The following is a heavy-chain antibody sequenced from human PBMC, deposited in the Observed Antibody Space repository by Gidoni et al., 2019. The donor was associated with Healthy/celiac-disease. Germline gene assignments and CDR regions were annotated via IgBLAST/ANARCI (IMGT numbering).Heavy chain of an antibody. CDR1: GFTFDDYA. CDR3: AKDLTGVAVAGRDHEGGIDY. D-gene: IGHD6-19*01. V-gene: IGHV3-9*01. CDR2: ISWNSGSI. J-gene: IGHJ4*02. Sequence: EVQLVESGGGLVQPGRSLRLSCAASGFTFDDYAMHWVRQAPGKGLEWVSGISWNSGSIGYADSVKGRFTISRDNAKNSLYLQMNSLRAEDTALYYCAKDLTGVAVAGRDHEGGIDYWGQGTLVTVSS.